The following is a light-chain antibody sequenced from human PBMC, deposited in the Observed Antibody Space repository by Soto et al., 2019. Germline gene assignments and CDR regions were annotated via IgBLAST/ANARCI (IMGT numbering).Light chain of an antibody. CDR2: GAS. CDR3: QQYNNWPLT. Sequence: EIVMTQSPATLSVSPGERATLSCRASLSVFSNLAWYQRKPGQAPRLLIYGASTMATGIPARFSGSGSATEFTLTVSSLHSEDFAVYYCQQYNNWPLTVGGGTKVEI. V-gene: IGKV3-15*01. J-gene: IGKJ4*01. CDR1: LSVFSN.